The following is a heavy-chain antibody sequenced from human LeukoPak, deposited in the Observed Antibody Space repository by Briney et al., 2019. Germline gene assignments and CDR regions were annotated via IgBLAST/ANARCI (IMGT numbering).Heavy chain of an antibody. Sequence: QPGGSLRLSCSASGFTFSSYAMHWVRQAPGKGLEYVSAISSNGGNTYYADSVKGRFTISRDNSKNTLYLQMNSLRAEDTAVYYCARDGYSSGWYRYFDYWGQGTLVTVSS. V-gene: IGHV3-64*04. D-gene: IGHD6-19*01. J-gene: IGHJ4*02. CDR2: ISSNGGNT. CDR1: GFTFSSYA. CDR3: ARDGYSSGWYRYFDY.